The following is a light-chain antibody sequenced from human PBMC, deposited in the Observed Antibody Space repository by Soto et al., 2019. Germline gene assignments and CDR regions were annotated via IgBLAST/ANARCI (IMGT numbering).Light chain of an antibody. Sequence: EIVMTQSPATLSVSPGERATLSCRASQSVSSNLAWYQQKPGQAPRLLIYGASTRATGIPAMFSGSGSGTEFTLTISSLQSEDFAVYYCQQYKGTFGQGTKLEIK. CDR2: GAS. V-gene: IGKV3-15*01. CDR1: QSVSSN. CDR3: QQYKGT. J-gene: IGKJ2*01.